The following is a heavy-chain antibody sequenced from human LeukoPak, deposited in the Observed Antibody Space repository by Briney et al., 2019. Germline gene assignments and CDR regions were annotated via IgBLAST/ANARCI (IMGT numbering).Heavy chain of an antibody. CDR1: GVTFSNSW. J-gene: IGHJ3*02. Sequence: EGSLRLSCVVSGVTFSNSWMHWVRQAPGKGLVWVSRINSDGSSTSYADSVKGRFTTSRDNAKNTLYLQMNSLRAEDTAVYYCARDLYYGFDIWGQGTMVTVSS. V-gene: IGHV3-74*01. CDR2: INSDGSST. CDR3: ARDLYYGFDI. D-gene: IGHD3-10*01.